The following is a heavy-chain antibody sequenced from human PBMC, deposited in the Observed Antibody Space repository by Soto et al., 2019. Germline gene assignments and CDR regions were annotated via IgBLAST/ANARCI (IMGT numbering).Heavy chain of an antibody. J-gene: IGHJ1*01. V-gene: IGHV4-59*08. CDR2: IYYSGNT. CDR3: ARYQQYFQH. Sequence: SETLSLTCTVSGGSISYYYWSWIRQPPGKGLEWIGYIYYSGNTDYNPSLQSRVTISVDTSNNQFSLKLSSVTAADTAVYYCARYQQYFQHWGQGTLVTVS. CDR1: GGSISYYY.